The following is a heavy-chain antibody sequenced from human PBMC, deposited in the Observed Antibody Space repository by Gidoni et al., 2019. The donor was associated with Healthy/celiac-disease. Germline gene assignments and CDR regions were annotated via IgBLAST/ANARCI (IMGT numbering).Heavy chain of an antibody. J-gene: IGHJ4*02. Sequence: QVQLVESGGGVVQPGRSLRLSCAASGFPFSSYAMHWVRQAPGKGLEWVAVISYDGSNKYYADSVKGRFTISRDNSKNTLYLQMNSLRAEDTAVYYCARETADYYDSSGWFDYWGQGTLVTVSS. CDR2: ISYDGSNK. V-gene: IGHV3-30-3*01. D-gene: IGHD3-22*01. CDR3: ARETADYYDSSGWFDY. CDR1: GFPFSSYA.